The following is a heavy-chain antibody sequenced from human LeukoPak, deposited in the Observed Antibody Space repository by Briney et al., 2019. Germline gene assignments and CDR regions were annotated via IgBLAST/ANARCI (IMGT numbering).Heavy chain of an antibody. CDR3: ARRNDFDS. CDR1: GGFINGYH. Sequence: SETLSLTCTLSGGFINGYHWSWIRQPPGKGLEWIGYIYSSETTEYKPSLKSRVTISADTSKNQFSLKLTSVTAADTAIYYCARRNDFDSWGQGTMVTVSS. J-gene: IGHJ3*02. CDR2: IYSSETT. V-gene: IGHV4-4*08.